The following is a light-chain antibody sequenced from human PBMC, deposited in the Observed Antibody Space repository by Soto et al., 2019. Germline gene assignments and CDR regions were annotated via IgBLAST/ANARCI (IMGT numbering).Light chain of an antibody. CDR2: DVS. Sequence: QSVLTQPASVSGSPGQSNTISCTGTSSDVGGYNYVSWYQQHPGKAPKPMIHDVSNRPSGVSNRFSGSKSGNTASLTISGLQAEYEADYYCSSYTSSSTPRVFGTGTKVTVL. J-gene: IGLJ1*01. CDR1: SSDVGGYNY. CDR3: SSYTSSSTPRV. V-gene: IGLV2-14*01.